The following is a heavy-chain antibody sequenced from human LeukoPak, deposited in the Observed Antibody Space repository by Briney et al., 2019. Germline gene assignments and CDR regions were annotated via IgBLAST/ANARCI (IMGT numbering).Heavy chain of an antibody. Sequence: KPSETLSLTCTVSGGSISNYYWSWIRQPPGKGLEWIGYIYYSGSTNYNPSLKSRVTISVDTSKNQFSLKLSSVTAADTAVYYCARPQHDAFDIWGQGTMVTVSS. CDR1: GGSISNYY. J-gene: IGHJ3*02. CDR2: IYYSGST. D-gene: IGHD1-1*01. CDR3: ARPQHDAFDI. V-gene: IGHV4-59*08.